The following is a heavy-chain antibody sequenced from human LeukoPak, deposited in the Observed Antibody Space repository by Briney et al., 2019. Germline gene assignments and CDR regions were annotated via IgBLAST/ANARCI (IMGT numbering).Heavy chain of an antibody. CDR2: INHSGST. J-gene: IGHJ4*02. CDR1: GGSFSGYY. V-gene: IGHV4-34*01. D-gene: IGHD5-18*01. CDR3: AREWIQLWETFDY. Sequence: SETLSLTCAVYGGSFSGYYWSWIRQPPGKGLEWIGEINHSGSTNYNPSLKSRVTISVDTSKNQFSLKLSSVTPEDTAVYYCAREWIQLWETFDYWGQGTLVTVSS.